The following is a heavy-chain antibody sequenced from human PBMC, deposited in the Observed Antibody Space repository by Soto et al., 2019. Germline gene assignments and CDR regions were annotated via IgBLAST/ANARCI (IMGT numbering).Heavy chain of an antibody. J-gene: IGHJ4*02. CDR3: ARAVVVKAGYFDY. CDR2: IYHSGST. Sequence: LSLTCAVSGGSISSGGYSWSWIRQPPGKGLEWIGYIYHSGSTYYNPSLKSRVTISVDRSKNQFSLKLSSVTAADTAVYYCARAVVVKAGYFDYWGQGTLVTVSS. D-gene: IGHD2-21*01. CDR1: GGSISSGGYS. V-gene: IGHV4-30-2*01.